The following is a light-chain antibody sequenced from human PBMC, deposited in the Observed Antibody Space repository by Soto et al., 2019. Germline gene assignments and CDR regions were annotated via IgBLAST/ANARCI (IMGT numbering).Light chain of an antibody. CDR3: QQYNDHSPPWT. Sequence: DIQMTQSPSTLSASVGDRVSITCRASHSISSWLAWYQQKPGKAPTLLLYKASSLESGVPSRFTGSGSGTESTLTISSLQPDDFATYYCQQYNDHSPPWTFGQGTKVDIK. CDR2: KAS. J-gene: IGKJ1*01. V-gene: IGKV1-5*03. CDR1: HSISSW.